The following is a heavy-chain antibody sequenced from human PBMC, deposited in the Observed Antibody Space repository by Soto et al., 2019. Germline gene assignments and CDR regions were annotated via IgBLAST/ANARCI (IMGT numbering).Heavy chain of an antibody. D-gene: IGHD6-19*01. J-gene: IGHJ2*01. V-gene: IGHV3-53*01. CDR3: ARGYSSGWYMGWYFDL. CDR1: GFTVSSNY. Sequence: HPGGSLRLSCAASGFTVSSNYMSWVRQAPGKGLEWVSVIYSGGSTYYADSVKGRFTISRDNSKNTLYLQMNSLRAEDTAVYYCARGYSSGWYMGWYFDLWGRGTLVTVSS. CDR2: IYSGGST.